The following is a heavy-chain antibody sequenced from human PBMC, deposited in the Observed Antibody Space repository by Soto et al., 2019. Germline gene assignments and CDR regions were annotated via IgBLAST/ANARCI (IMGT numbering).Heavy chain of an antibody. V-gene: IGHV1-69*04. CDR3: ARDRAGYSSSWYWFDP. CDR2: IIPILGIA. J-gene: IGHJ5*02. CDR1: GGTFSSYT. Sequence: PSVKVSCKASGGTFSSYTISWVRQAPGQGLEWMGRIIPILGIANYAQKFQGRVTITADKSTSTAYMELSSLRSEDTAVYYCARDRAGYSSSWYWFDPWGQGTLVTVSS. D-gene: IGHD6-13*01.